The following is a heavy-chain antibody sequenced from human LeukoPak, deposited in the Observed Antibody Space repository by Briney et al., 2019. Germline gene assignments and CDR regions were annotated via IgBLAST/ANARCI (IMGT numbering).Heavy chain of an antibody. V-gene: IGHV3-23*01. CDR2: ISGSGDST. J-gene: IGHJ5*02. Sequence: PGGSLRLSCAASGFTFSTYAMNWVRQAPGKGLEWVSSISGSGDSTYYADSVKGRFTISGDNAKNTLYLQMNSLRAEDTAVYYCAKETFDPWGQGTLVTVSS. CDR3: AKETFDP. CDR1: GFTFSTYA.